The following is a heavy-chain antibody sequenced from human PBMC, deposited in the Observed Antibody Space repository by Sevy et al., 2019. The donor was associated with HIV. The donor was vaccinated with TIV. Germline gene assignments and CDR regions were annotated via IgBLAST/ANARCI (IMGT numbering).Heavy chain of an antibody. CDR3: ARNTYYFDTTGYGASDM. CDR2: INWKADDT. V-gene: IGHV3-20*01. Sequence: GGSLRLSCTASGFTFHDYAMSWVRQAPGKGLEWVSSINWKADDTGYADSVKGRFTISRDSAKKSLYLQMNSLRVEDTALYHCARNTYYFDTTGYGASDMWGQGTMVTVSS. D-gene: IGHD3-22*01. J-gene: IGHJ3*02. CDR1: GFTFHDYA.